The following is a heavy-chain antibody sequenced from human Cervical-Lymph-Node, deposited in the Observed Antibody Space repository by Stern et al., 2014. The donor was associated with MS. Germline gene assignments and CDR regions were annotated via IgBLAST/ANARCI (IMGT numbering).Heavy chain of an antibody. V-gene: IGHV3-11*01. D-gene: IGHD1-1*01. Sequence: VQLVESGGGLVKPGGSLRLSCAASGFTFSDFYMSWIRQAPGKGLEWVSYITSSGLTIYYADSVKGRFTISRDNAENSLFLQMNSLRAEDTAVYYCARVQPSQLELLGLYYYYGMDVWGQGTTVTVSS. J-gene: IGHJ6*02. CDR2: ITSSGLTI. CDR3: ARVQPSQLELLGLYYYYGMDV. CDR1: GFTFSDFY.